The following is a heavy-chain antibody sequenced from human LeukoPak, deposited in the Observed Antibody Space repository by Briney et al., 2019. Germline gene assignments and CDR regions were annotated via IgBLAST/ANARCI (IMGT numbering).Heavy chain of an antibody. CDR3: ARAYSGTYGLGYYYMDV. CDR2: ISSSSSYI. V-gene: IGHV3-21*01. Sequence: GGSLRLSCAASGFTFSSYTMNWVRQAPGKGLEWVSSISSSSSYIYYADSVKGRFTISRHNAKNSLYLQMNSLRAEDTAVCYCARAYSGTYGLGYYYMDVWGKGTTVTISS. D-gene: IGHD1-26*01. J-gene: IGHJ6*03. CDR1: GFTFSSYT.